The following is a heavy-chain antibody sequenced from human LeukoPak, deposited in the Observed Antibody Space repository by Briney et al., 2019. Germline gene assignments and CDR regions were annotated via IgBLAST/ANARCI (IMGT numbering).Heavy chain of an antibody. D-gene: IGHD6-13*01. V-gene: IGHV3-30*03. Sequence: QAGGSLRLSCAASGFTFSSSGMHWVRQAPGKGLAWVAVISYDGSEKYYAESVKGRLTISRDNSKNTLYLQMYSLRPEDTAVYYCIRGSSWLGNYFASWGQGTLVTVSS. J-gene: IGHJ4*02. CDR1: GFTFSSSG. CDR3: IRGSSWLGNYFAS. CDR2: ISYDGSEK.